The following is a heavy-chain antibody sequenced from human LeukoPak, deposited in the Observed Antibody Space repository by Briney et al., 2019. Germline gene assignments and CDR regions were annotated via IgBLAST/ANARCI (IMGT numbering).Heavy chain of an antibody. V-gene: IGHV3-48*02. CDR2: ISISSSTL. CDR1: GFTFSSYA. CDR3: ARDSGVDAHIDY. Sequence: GGSLRLSCAASGFTFSSYALNWVRQAPGKGLEWVSYISISSSTLYYTDSVKSRFTISRDNAKNSLYLQMNSLRDEDTAVYYCARDSGVDAHIDYWGQGTPVTVSA. D-gene: IGHD3-3*01. J-gene: IGHJ4*02.